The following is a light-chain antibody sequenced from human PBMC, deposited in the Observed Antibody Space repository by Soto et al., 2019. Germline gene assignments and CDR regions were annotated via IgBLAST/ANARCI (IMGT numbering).Light chain of an antibody. CDR1: QSVSSW. V-gene: IGKV1-5*03. J-gene: IGKJ2*01. CDR3: QQYNSYSLYT. CDR2: KAS. Sequence: DIQMTQSPSTLSASVGDRVTITCRASQSVSSWLAWYQQKPGKAPKLLIYKASTLQTGVPSRFSGSGSEAEFTLTISSLQPDDSATYYCQQYNSYSLYTFGQGTKLEIK.